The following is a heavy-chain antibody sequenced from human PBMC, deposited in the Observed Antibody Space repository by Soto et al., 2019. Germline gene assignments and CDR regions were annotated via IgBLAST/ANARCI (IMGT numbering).Heavy chain of an antibody. J-gene: IGHJ4*02. V-gene: IGHV3-74*01. CDR1: GFTFSNYW. CDR3: ARDLGGKFGY. D-gene: IGHD3-10*01. CDR2: IDTDGSTT. Sequence: GGSLRLSCEVSGFTFSNYWMHWVRQAPGEGLVWVSRIDTDGSTTNYADSVHGRFTISRDNAKSTLYLQMNSLRAEDTAVYYCARDLGGKFGYWGQGTLVTVSS.